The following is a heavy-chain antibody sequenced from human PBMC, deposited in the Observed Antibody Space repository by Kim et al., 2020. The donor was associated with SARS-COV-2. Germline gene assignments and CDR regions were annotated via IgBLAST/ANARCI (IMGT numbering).Heavy chain of an antibody. V-gene: IGHV1-69*01. Sequence: NYAQKFHDRVTITADESTSTAYMEVSSVRSDDTAVYYCARRETKWDAFDIWGQGTMVTVSS. D-gene: IGHD1-7*01. J-gene: IGHJ3*02. CDR3: ARRETKWDAFDI.